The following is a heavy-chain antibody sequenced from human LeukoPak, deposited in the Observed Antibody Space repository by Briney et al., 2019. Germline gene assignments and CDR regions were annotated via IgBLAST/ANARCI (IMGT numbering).Heavy chain of an antibody. CDR1: GYTFTGYY. D-gene: IGHD2-8*02. Sequence: ASVKVSCKASGYTFTGYYIHWVRQAPGQGLEWMGWINPNSGGTNYAQKFQGRVTMTRDTSISTAYMELSSLRSEDTAVYYCAREESGGYFDYWGQGTLVTVSS. J-gene: IGHJ4*02. CDR2: INPNSGGT. CDR3: AREESGGYFDY. V-gene: IGHV1-2*02.